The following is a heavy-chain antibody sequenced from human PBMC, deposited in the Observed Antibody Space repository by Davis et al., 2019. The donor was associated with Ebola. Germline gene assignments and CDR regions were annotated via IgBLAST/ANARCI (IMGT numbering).Heavy chain of an antibody. CDR3: AREAYGDMGHWFDP. D-gene: IGHD4-17*01. CDR1: GYTFTSYY. CDR2: INPSGGST. V-gene: IGHV1-46*01. J-gene: IGHJ5*02. Sequence: AASVKVSCKASGYTFTSYYMHWVRQAPGQGLEWMGIINPSGGSTSYAQKFQGWVTMTRDTSISTAYMELSRLRSDDTAVYYCAREAYGDMGHWFDPWGQGTLVTVSS.